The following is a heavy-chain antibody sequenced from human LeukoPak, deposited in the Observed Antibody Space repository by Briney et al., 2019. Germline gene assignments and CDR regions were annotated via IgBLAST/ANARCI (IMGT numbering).Heavy chain of an antibody. CDR2: INPNSGGT. CDR3: ARADSSGWLSDY. D-gene: IGHD6-19*01. V-gene: IGHV1-2*02. CDR1: GYAFTGYY. Sequence: ASVKVSCKASGYAFTGYYIHWVRQAPGQGLEWMGWINPNSGGTNYAQKFQGRVTMTRDTSINTAYMEVSRLRSDDTAVYYCARADSSGWLSDYWGQGTLVTVSS. J-gene: IGHJ4*02.